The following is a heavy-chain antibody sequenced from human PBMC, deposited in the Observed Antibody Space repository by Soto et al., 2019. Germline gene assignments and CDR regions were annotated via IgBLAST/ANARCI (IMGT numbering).Heavy chain of an antibody. CDR2: IVPIYRTA. J-gene: IGHJ4*02. Sequence: SVKVSCKASGGTFSSYRFNWVRQARGQGLEWLGGIVPIYRTADYAQKFQGRVTITADESTRTVYMELSSLKSQDTALYYCARDSGAKLSSSWGQGTLVTVSA. CDR3: ARDSGAKLSSS. CDR1: GGTFSSYR. D-gene: IGHD6-13*01. V-gene: IGHV1-69*13.